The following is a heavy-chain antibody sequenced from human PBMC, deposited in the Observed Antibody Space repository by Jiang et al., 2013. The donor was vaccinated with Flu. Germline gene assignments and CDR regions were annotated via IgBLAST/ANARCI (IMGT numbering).Heavy chain of an antibody. CDR1: GLTVSTNY. CDR3: ARDVIADAFDI. J-gene: IGHJ3*02. V-gene: IGHV3-53*01. Sequence: PGGSLGLSCAASGLTVSTNYMTWVRQAPGKGLEWVSTIYSGGDTYYADSVKGRFTISRDVAKNTLYLQMNSLRAEDTAVYYCARDVIADAFDIWGQGTMVIVSS. D-gene: IGHD3-22*01. CDR2: IYSGGDT.